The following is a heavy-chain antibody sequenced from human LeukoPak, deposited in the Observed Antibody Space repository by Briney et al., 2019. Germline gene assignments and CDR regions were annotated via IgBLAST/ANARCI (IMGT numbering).Heavy chain of an antibody. CDR1: GYSFTNNW. D-gene: IGHD3-10*01. CDR3: ATYAGTSSKYFHH. Sequence: PGESLKISCKASGYSFTNNWIGWVRQMPGKGLEWMGIILPGDSDTRYSPSFQGQVTISADKSINTAYVQWSSLKASDTAMYYCATYAGTSSKYFHHWGQGTLVTVSS. CDR2: ILPGDSDT. J-gene: IGHJ1*01. V-gene: IGHV5-51*01.